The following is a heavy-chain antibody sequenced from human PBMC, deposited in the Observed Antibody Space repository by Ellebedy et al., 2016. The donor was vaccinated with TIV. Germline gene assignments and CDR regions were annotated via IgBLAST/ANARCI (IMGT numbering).Heavy chain of an antibody. CDR1: GFTFSDYS. CDR3: ARWERTTRDILTGYHGYYYFNFGMDV. Sequence: GESLKISXAASGFTFSDYSMSWIRQAPGKGLEWLSHISSSGGNIDYTDSVKGRLTISRDNAKKSLYLQMNSLRAEDTAVYYCARWERTTRDILTGYHGYYYFNFGMDVWGQGTTVTVSS. V-gene: IGHV3-11*01. D-gene: IGHD3-9*01. CDR2: ISSSGGNI. J-gene: IGHJ6*02.